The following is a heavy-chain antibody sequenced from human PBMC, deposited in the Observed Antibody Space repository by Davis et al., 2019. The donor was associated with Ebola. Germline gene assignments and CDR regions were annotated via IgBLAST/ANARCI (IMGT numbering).Heavy chain of an antibody. Sequence: ASVKVSCKASGYTFISYSMHWVRQAPGQGLEWMGIINPGGGSSTYAQRFQGRVTMTSDTSTNTFHMELSSLRSEDTALYDCARRGYYYDCSRYYINWFDRWGQGTPVTVSS. V-gene: IGHV1-46*01. J-gene: IGHJ5*02. CDR1: GYTFISYS. D-gene: IGHD3-22*01. CDR2: INPGGGSS. CDR3: ARRGYYYDCSRYYINWFDR.